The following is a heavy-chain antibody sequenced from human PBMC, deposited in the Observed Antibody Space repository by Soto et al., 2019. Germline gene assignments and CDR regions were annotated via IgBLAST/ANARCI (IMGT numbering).Heavy chain of an antibody. D-gene: IGHD6-13*01. V-gene: IGHV1-3*01. Sequence: ASVKVSCKASGYTFTTYAMYWVRQAPGQRLEWMGWINAGNGKTKYSQKFQGRVTIIRDTSASTAYMELSSMRSEDTAVYYCASWSSSWCAFDIWGQGTMVTVSS. J-gene: IGHJ3*02. CDR3: ASWSSSWCAFDI. CDR2: INAGNGKT. CDR1: GYTFTTYA.